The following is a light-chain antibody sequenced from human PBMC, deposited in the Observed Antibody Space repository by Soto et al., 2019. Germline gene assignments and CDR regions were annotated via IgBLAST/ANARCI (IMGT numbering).Light chain of an antibody. Sequence: DIQLTQSPSFLSAFVGDTVTITCRASQAMSTYLAWYQKKPGKVPKLLIRSASTLQSGVPPRFSGGGSGTEFTLTISTLQPDDSGIYYCQQLNGYQLAFGGGTNVEIK. CDR2: SAS. CDR3: QQLNGYQLA. CDR1: QAMSTY. V-gene: IGKV1-9*01. J-gene: IGKJ4*01.